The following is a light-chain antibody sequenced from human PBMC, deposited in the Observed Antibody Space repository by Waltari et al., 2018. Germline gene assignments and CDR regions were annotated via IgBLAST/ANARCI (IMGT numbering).Light chain of an antibody. Sequence: QSALTQPASVSGSPGQSHTIPCTGTSSDVGAYNYVTWYQHHPGNAPKIMIYQVSNRPSGVSNRLSGSKSGNTASLTISGLQAEDEGDYYCSSYTTSGTFVFGGGTKLTVL. CDR1: SSDVGAYNY. CDR2: QVS. V-gene: IGLV2-14*01. J-gene: IGLJ2*01. CDR3: SSYTTSGTFV.